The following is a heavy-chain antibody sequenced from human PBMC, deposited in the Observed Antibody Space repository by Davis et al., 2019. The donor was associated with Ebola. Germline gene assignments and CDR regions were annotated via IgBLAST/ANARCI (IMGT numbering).Heavy chain of an antibody. CDR1: GFSLSTSAVG. V-gene: IGHV2-5*02. D-gene: IGHD3-3*01. J-gene: IGHJ6*04. Sequence: SGPTLVKPTQTLTLTCTFSGFSLSTSAVGVGWIRQAPGKALEWLALIYWDDDRRYSPSLMSRLTIPRDTSKNQVVLTVTNMDPVDTATYYCAHWSARHGLDVWGRGTTVTVSS. CDR3: AHWSARHGLDV. CDR2: IYWDDDR.